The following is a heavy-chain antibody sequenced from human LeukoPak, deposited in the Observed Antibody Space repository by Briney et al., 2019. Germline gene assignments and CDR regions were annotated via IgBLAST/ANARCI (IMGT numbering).Heavy chain of an antibody. CDR1: GFTFSSYT. J-gene: IGHJ3*02. CDR3: ARVMVQQWLTDAFDI. V-gene: IGHV3-30*04. Sequence: PGGSLRLSCAASGFTFSSYTMHWVRRAPGKGLEWVALISYDGSNKYYTDSVKGRFTISRDNSKNTLYVQMNSLRAEDTAVYYCARVMVQQWLTDAFDIWGQGTMVTVSS. CDR2: ISYDGSNK. D-gene: IGHD6-19*01.